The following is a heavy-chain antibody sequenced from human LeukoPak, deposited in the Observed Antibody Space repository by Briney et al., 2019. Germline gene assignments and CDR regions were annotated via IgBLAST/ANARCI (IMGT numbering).Heavy chain of an antibody. CDR1: GGSISNSNYY. Sequence: SETLSLTCTVSGGSISNSNYYWGWIRQPPGKGLEWIGTIYYSGSTYYNPSLKSRVTISVDTSKNQFSLKLSSVTAADTAVYYCARAAAGRPFSYWGQGTLVTVSS. CDR2: IYYSGST. CDR3: ARAAAGRPFSY. V-gene: IGHV4-39*07. J-gene: IGHJ4*02. D-gene: IGHD6-13*01.